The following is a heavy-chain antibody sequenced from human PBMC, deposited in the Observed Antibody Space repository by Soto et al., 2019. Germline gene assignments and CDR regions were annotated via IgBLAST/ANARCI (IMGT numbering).Heavy chain of an antibody. J-gene: IGHJ4*02. CDR1: GFTFSDYY. CDR3: ARDDYSGSYSDY. V-gene: IGHV3-11*01. CDR2: ISSSGSTI. D-gene: IGHD1-26*01. Sequence: PGGSLRPSCAAPGFTFSDYYMSWIRQAPGKGLEWVSYISSSGSTIYYADSVKGRFTISRDNAKNSLYLQMNSLRAEDTAVYYCARDDYSGSYSDYWGQGTLVTVSS.